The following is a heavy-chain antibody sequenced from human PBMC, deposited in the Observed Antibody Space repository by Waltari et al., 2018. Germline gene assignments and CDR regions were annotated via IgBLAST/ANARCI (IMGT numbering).Heavy chain of an antibody. CDR2: MNPNSGNT. CDR3: ARQGYYYDSSGYYRHDAFDI. Sequence: QVQLVQSGAEVKKPGASVKVSCKASGYTFTSYDINWVRQATGQGLEWMGWMNPNSGNTGYAQKFQGRVTMTRNTSISTAYMELSSLRSEDTAVYYCARQGYYYDSSGYYRHDAFDIWGQGTMVTVSS. J-gene: IGHJ3*02. V-gene: IGHV1-8*01. D-gene: IGHD3-22*01. CDR1: GYTFTSYD.